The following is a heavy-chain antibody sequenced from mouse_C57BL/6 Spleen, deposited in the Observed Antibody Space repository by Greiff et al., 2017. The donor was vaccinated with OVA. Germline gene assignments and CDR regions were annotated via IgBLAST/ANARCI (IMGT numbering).Heavy chain of an antibody. CDR1: SFTFTSYW. CDR3: AISAYDYDGFAY. D-gene: IGHD2-4*01. Sequence: VQLQQPGADLVKPGASVKVSCTASSFTFTSYWMHWVQQRPGQGLEWIGRIHPSASDTNSNHKLKGKATLTVDKTSNTAHKQLSSLTSDESAVNYCAISAYDYDGFAYWGQGTLVTVSA. J-gene: IGHJ3*01. CDR2: IHPSASDT. V-gene: IGHV1-74*01.